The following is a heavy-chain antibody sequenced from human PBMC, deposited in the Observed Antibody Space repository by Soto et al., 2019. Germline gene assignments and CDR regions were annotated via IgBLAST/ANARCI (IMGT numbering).Heavy chain of an antibody. CDR1: GYTFTSYG. V-gene: IGHV1-18*04. Sequence: ASVKVSCKASGYTFTSYGISWVRQAPGQGLEWMGWISAYNGNTNYAQKLQGRVTMTTDTSTSTAYMELRSLRSDDTAVYYCVMFPRHYYGMDVWGQGTTVTVSS. J-gene: IGHJ6*02. CDR2: ISAYNGNT. CDR3: VMFPRHYYGMDV.